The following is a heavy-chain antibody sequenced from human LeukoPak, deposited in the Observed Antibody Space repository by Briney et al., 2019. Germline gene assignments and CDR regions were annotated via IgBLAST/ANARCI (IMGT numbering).Heavy chain of an antibody. Sequence: AGGSLRLSCAAPKFTFSTSALSWVRQAPGRGLEWVSGISGSGVKAYYSDSVKGRFTISRDNSKSILYLQMNSLRVEDTALYYCAKDPMWFGEGDYKYYMDVWGKGTTVTVSS. CDR1: KFTFSTSA. V-gene: IGHV3-23*01. J-gene: IGHJ6*03. D-gene: IGHD3-10*01. CDR2: ISGSGVKA. CDR3: AKDPMWFGEGDYKYYMDV.